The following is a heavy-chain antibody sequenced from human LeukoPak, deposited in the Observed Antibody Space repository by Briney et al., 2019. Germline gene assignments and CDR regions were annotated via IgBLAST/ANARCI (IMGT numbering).Heavy chain of an antibody. CDR1: GFTFDDYA. V-gene: IGHV3-43*02. CDR2: ISGDGGST. CDR3: AKGSGGSGSFFNHFDY. Sequence: GGSLRLSCAASGFTFDDYAMHWVRQAPGKGLEWVSLISGDGGSTYYADSVKGRFTISRDNSKNTLYLQMNSLRAEDTAVYYCAKGSGGSGSFFNHFDYWGQGTLVTVSS. J-gene: IGHJ4*02. D-gene: IGHD3-10*01.